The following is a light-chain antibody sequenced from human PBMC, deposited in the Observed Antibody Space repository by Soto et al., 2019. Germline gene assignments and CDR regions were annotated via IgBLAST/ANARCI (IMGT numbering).Light chain of an antibody. Sequence: DIQMTQSPSTLSASVGDRVTITCRASQSISSWLAWYQQKPGKAPKLLIYDASTLESGVPSRFSASGSGTEFSPTISSLQPDDFATYYCQQYDSYSCTFGQGTKVDIK. CDR3: QQYDSYSCT. V-gene: IGKV1-5*01. J-gene: IGKJ1*01. CDR2: DAS. CDR1: QSISSW.